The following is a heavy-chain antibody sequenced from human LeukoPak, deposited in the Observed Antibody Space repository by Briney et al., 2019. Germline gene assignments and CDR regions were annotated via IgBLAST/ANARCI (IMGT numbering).Heavy chain of an antibody. V-gene: IGHV3-30-3*01. CDR2: ISYDGSNK. Sequence: GGSLRLSCAASGFTFSSYAMHWVRQAPGKGLEWVAVISYDGSNKYYADSVKGRFTISRDNSKNTLYLQMNSLGAEDTAVYYCAGRYYYDSSGYPRDYWGQGTLVTVSS. D-gene: IGHD3-22*01. CDR3: AGRYYYDSSGYPRDY. J-gene: IGHJ4*02. CDR1: GFTFSSYA.